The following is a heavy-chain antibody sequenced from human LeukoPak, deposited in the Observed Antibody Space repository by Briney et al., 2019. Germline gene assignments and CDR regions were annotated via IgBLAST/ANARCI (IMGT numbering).Heavy chain of an antibody. Sequence: PGGSLRLSCAASGFTFSSYSMNWVRQAPGKGLEWVSYISSSSSIIYYADSVKGRFTISRDNAKNSLYLQMNSLRVEDTAVYYCARARDGYYFDYWGQGTLVTVSS. V-gene: IGHV3-48*04. CDR2: ISSSSSII. J-gene: IGHJ4*02. CDR3: ARARDGYYFDY. D-gene: IGHD5-24*01. CDR1: GFTFSSYS.